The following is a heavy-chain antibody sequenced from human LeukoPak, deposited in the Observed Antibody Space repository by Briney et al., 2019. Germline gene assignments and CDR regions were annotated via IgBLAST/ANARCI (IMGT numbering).Heavy chain of an antibody. CDR3: ARDEGKYYDSSGYYPLFDY. D-gene: IGHD3-22*01. CDR1: GFSFCSNS. J-gene: IGHJ4*02. V-gene: IGHV3-21*01. CDR2: ISSSSSYI. Sequence: GGSLRLSCAASGFSFCSNSMNGVRQAPGKGLEWVSSISSSSSYIYYAASVKGRFTISRDNAKNSLYLQMNSLRAEDTAVYYCARDEGKYYDSSGYYPLFDYWGQGTLVTVSS.